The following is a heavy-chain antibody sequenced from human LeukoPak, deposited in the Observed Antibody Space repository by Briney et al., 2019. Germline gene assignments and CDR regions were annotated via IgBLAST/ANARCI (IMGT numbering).Heavy chain of an antibody. CDR2: IGVGGDT. D-gene: IGHD4-11*01. J-gene: IGHJ3*02. CDR1: GFTFSNYD. CDR3: ARVNLYRSDSDYNDAFDI. V-gene: IGHV3-13*04. Sequence: GGSLRLSCAASGFTFSNYDMHWVRQATRKGLEYVSAIGVGGDTYYSGSVKGRFTISRENAENSLYLQMNNLRVEDTAVYYCARVNLYRSDSDYNDAFDIWGQGTMVTVSS.